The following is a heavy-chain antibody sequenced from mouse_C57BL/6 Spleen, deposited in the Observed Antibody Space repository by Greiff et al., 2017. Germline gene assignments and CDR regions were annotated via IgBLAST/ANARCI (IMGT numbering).Heavy chain of an antibody. CDR1: GYSITSGYY. D-gene: IGHD2-5*01. J-gene: IGHJ2*01. CDR2: ISYDGSN. V-gene: IGHV3-6*01. CDR3: ASDSNYEEGFDY. Sequence: EVKLMESGPGLVKPSQSLSLTCSVTGYSITSGYYWNWIRQFPGNKLEWMGYISYDGSNNYNPSLKNRISITRDTSKNQFFLKLNSVTTEDPATYYCASDSNYEEGFDYWGQGTTLTVSS.